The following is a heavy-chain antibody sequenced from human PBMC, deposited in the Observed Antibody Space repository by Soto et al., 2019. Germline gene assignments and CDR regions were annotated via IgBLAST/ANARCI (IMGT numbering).Heavy chain of an antibody. CDR1: GGSFSTYY. D-gene: IGHD3-10*01. J-gene: IGHJ6*02. Sequence: SETLSLSCAVYGGSFSTYYWSWIRQPPGKGLEWIGQLYHNGSTNYNPSLTSRVTMSLDTSKNQFSLRLNSLTAADTAVYYCARWSDYGDYYYYGLDVWGQGTTVTSP. CDR2: LYHNGST. V-gene: IGHV4-34*01. CDR3: ARWSDYGDYYYYGLDV.